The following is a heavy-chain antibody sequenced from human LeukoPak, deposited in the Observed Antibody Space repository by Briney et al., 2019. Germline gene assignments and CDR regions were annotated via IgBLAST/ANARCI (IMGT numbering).Heavy chain of an antibody. CDR3: TTYRSGHY. D-gene: IGHD6-19*01. V-gene: IGHV3-73*01. CDR1: GCTFSGSD. Sequence: GGSLRLSCEASGCTFSGSDIHWVRQASGKGLEWVGRITTKASNYATVYGASVKGRFTISRDDSENTAYLQMNSLKTEDTAVYYCTTYRSGHYWGQGTLVTVSS. J-gene: IGHJ4*02. CDR2: ITTKASNYAT.